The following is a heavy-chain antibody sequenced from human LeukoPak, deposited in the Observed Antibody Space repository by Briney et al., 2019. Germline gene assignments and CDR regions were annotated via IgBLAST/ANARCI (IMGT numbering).Heavy chain of an antibody. D-gene: IGHD1-14*01. Sequence: GGFLRLSCTGSGFTFGDYGVSWFRQAPGKGLEWVGFIRTKAFSGTTEYAASVKGRFTISRDDSKRIAYLQMNSLKTEDIAVYYCSRGRITTDYWGQGTLVTVSS. CDR2: IRTKAFSGTT. V-gene: IGHV3-49*03. J-gene: IGHJ4*02. CDR1: GFTFGDYG. CDR3: SRGRITTDY.